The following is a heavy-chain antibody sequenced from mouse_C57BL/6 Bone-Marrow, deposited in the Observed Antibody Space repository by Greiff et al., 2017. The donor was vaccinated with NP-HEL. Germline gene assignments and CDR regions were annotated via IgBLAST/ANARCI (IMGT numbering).Heavy chain of an antibody. Sequence: EVQGVESGGGLVQPKGSLKLSCAASGFTFNTYAMHWVRQAPGKGLEWVARIRSKSSNYATYYADSVKDRFTISRDDSQSMLYLQMNNLKTEDTAMYYCVREGDYDVGGYAMDYWGQGTSVTVSS. V-gene: IGHV10-3*01. CDR2: IRSKSSNYAT. CDR1: GFTFNTYA. D-gene: IGHD2-4*01. CDR3: VREGDYDVGGYAMDY. J-gene: IGHJ4*01.